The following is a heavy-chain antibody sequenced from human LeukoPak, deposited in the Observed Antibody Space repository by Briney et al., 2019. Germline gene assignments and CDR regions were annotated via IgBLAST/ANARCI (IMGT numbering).Heavy chain of an antibody. D-gene: IGHD5-18*01. J-gene: IGHJ3*02. V-gene: IGHV3-53*01. CDR2: IYSGGST. CDR3: AKRSEYSYGDAFDI. CDR1: GFTVSSNY. Sequence: PGGSLRLSCAASGFTVSSNYMSWVRQAPGKGLEWVSVIYSGGSTYYADSVKGRFTISRDNSKNTLYLQMNSLRAEDTAVYYCAKRSEYSYGDAFDIWGQGTMVTVSS.